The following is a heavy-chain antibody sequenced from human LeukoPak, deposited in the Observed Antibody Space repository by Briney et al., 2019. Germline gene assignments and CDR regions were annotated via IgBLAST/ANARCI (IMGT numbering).Heavy chain of an antibody. CDR1: GFTVSSNY. V-gene: IGHV3-53*01. Sequence: GGSLRLSCAASGFTVSSNYMSWVRQAPGKGLEWVSVIYSSGSSYYADSVKGRFTISRDNSKNTLHLQMNTLRAEDTAVYYCASRIATAGSVDYWGQGTLVTVSS. J-gene: IGHJ4*02. CDR2: IYSSGSS. D-gene: IGHD6-13*01. CDR3: ASRIATAGSVDY.